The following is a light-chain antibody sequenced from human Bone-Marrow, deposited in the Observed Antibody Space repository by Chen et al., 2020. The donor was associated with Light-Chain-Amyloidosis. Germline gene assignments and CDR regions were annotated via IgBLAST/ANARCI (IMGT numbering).Light chain of an antibody. CDR2: DDS. CDR3: QVWDRSSDRPV. CDR1: NIGSTS. V-gene: IGLV3-21*02. Sequence: SYVLTQPSPVSVAQAQTATSACAGNNIGSTSVHWYQQTPGQAPLLVVYDDSDRPSGIPERLSGSNSGNTATLTISRVEAGDEADYYCQVWDRSSDRPVFGGGTKLTVL. J-gene: IGLJ3*02.